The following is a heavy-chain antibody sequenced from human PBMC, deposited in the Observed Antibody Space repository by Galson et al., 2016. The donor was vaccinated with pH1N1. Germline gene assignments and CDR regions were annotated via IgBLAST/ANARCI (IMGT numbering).Heavy chain of an antibody. V-gene: IGHV3-9*01. Sequence: SLRLSCAASGFTFDDYGMHWVRQAPGKGLEWVSGISWNSGTIGYADSVKGRFTISRDNAKNSLYLQMNSLRAEDTALYYCASGRFVLTGHFDYWGQGTLVTVSS. CDR2: ISWNSGTI. CDR3: ASGRFVLTGHFDY. CDR1: GFTFDDYG. J-gene: IGHJ4*02. D-gene: IGHD3-9*01.